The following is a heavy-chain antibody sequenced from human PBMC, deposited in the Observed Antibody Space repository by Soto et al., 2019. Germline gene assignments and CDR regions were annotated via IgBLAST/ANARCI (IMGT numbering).Heavy chain of an antibody. V-gene: IGHV4-31*03. CDR2: IYYSGST. CDR3: ATGGALDRILLPSPHFDY. J-gene: IGHJ4*02. CDR1: GGSISSGGYY. Sequence: SETLSLTCTVSGGSISSGGYYWSWIRQHPGKGLEWIGYIYYSGSTYYNPSLKSRVTISVDTSKNQFSLKLSSVTAADTAVYYCATGGALDRILLPSPHFDYWGQGTLVTVSS. D-gene: IGHD2-15*01.